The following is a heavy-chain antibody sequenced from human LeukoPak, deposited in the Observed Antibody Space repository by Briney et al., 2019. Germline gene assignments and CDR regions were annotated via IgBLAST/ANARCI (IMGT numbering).Heavy chain of an antibody. V-gene: IGHV3-23*01. CDR1: GFTFSNYA. CDR2: ISSSGGST. Sequence: GGSLRLSCAASGFTFSNYAMSWVRQAPGKGLEWVSAISSSGGSTYYADSVKGRFTISRDNSRSTLYLQMNSLRAEDTAVYYCSKKGQNEDYGKPDWGQGTLVTVSS. CDR3: SKKGQNEDYGKPD. J-gene: IGHJ4*02. D-gene: IGHD4-17*01.